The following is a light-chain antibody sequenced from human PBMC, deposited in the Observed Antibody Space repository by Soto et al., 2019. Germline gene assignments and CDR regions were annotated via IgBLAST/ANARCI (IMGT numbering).Light chain of an antibody. V-gene: IGLV1-40*01. J-gene: IGLJ3*02. CDR3: QAYDYSLTAFV. CDR2: GNR. Sequence: QSVLTQPPSVSGAPGQRVTISCTGNNSNLGAGYDVHWYQQLPGAAPKLVIFGNRNRPSGVPERFSGSKSGTSASLVVTGLQAEDEADYYCQAYDYSLTAFVFGGGTKLTVL. CDR1: NSNLGAGYD.